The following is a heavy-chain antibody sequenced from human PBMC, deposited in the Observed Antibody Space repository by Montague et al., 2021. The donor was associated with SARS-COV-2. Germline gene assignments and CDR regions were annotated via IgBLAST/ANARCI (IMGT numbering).Heavy chain of an antibody. CDR1: GFSLTTSGMG. D-gene: IGHD6-19*01. CDR2: XXWXXXK. CDR3: IQRVSVAGGTYYFDH. V-gene: IGHV2-5*01. Sequence: PALVKPTQTLTLTCNFSGFSLTTSGMGVGWLRPSPGKAREWLAXXXWXXXKRXSPSLKTRLTLTKDTYTHPVVLTMTNMDPVDTATYSCIQRVSVAGGTYYFDHWGQGTLVTVSS. J-gene: IGHJ4*02.